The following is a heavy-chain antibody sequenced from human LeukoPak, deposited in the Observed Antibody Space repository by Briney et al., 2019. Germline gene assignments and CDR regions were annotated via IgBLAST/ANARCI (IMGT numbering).Heavy chain of an antibody. D-gene: IGHD6-13*01. J-gene: IGHJ6*02. CDR1: GFIFSSYS. CDR2: IPGSGGNT. CDR3: AKAASSSWPSYYYGMDV. Sequence: GGSLRLSCPASGFIFSSYSMSWVRQAPGRGLEGVPVIPGSGGNTYYADSVKGRFTISKDNPKNTVYLQMSSLRVDDTAVYYCAKAASSSWPSYYYGMDVWGQGTTVTVSS. V-gene: IGHV3-23*01.